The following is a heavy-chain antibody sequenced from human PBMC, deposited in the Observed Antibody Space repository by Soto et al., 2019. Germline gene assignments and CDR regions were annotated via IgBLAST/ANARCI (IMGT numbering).Heavy chain of an antibody. D-gene: IGHD5-12*01. CDR2: INPSTLVT. Sequence: QVQLVQSGAEVKKPGASVKVFCKASGYTLTHYYMHWVRQAPGQGPEWVGVINPSTLVTSYAQKFQGRVTMTRDTSTSTVYMELNSLISEDTAVYYCARNGQTYDYYVFDNWGQGTLVTVSS. CDR1: GYTLTHYY. J-gene: IGHJ4*02. CDR3: ARNGQTYDYYVFDN. V-gene: IGHV1-46*01.